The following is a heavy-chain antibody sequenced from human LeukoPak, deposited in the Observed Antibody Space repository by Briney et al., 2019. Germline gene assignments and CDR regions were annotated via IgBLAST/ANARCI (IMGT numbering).Heavy chain of an antibody. V-gene: IGHV3-74*01. J-gene: IGHJ4*02. CDR2: INSDGSST. Sequence: KRLVCVSRINSDGSSTRYTDSVKGRFTISRENAKNTLYLQLNSLRAEDTAVYACARAFDYWGQGTLVTVSS. CDR3: ARAFDY.